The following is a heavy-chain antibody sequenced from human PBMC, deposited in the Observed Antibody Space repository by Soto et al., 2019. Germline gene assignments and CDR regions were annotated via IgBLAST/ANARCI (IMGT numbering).Heavy chain of an antibody. V-gene: IGHV4-4*02. CDR2: IFHSGDT. CDR3: AYSTGWYRHDV. Sequence: QVQLQESGPGLVKPSGTLSLTCAVSGDSISNSRWWTWVRQPPGKGLEWIGDIFHSGDTNYNPSLKCXVFISVDNSQNQFSLKVSSVTAADTAVYYCAYSTGWYRHDVWGQGTLVTVSS. D-gene: IGHD6-19*01. CDR1: GDSISNSRW. J-gene: IGHJ3*01.